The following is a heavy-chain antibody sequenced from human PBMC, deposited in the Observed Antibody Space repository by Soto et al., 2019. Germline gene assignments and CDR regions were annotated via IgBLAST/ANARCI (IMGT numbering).Heavy chain of an antibody. CDR2: INHSGST. Sequence: SETLSLTCAVYGGSFSGYYWSWIRQPPGKGLEWIGEINHSGSTNYNPSLKSRVTISVDTSKNQFSLKLSSVTAADTAVYYCATRGAIAVAGTAYWGQGTLVTVSS. D-gene: IGHD6-19*01. J-gene: IGHJ4*02. CDR3: ATRGAIAVAGTAY. V-gene: IGHV4-34*01. CDR1: GGSFSGYY.